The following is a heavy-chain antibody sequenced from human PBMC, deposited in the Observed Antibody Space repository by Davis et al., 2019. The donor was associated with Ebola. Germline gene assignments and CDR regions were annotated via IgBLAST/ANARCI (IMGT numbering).Heavy chain of an antibody. D-gene: IGHD6-13*01. Sequence: PGGSLRLSCVGSGFTFTNYGMDWVRQAPGKGLEWVAHISHDGSNKYYGDSVKGRFTISRDNSKNTVYLQMNSLRGEDTAMYYCAKDVFGDFQYDSSWYPLDYWGQGTLVTVSS. CDR3: AKDVFGDFQYDSSWYPLDY. CDR2: ISHDGSNK. CDR1: GFTFTNYG. J-gene: IGHJ4*02. V-gene: IGHV3-30*18.